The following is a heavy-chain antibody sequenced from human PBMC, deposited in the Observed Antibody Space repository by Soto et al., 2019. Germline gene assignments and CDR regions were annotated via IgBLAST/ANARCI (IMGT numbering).Heavy chain of an antibody. CDR3: AYSSGWYRHDV. D-gene: IGHD6-19*01. Sequence: QVQLQESGPGLVKPSGTLSLTCAVSGDSISSPKWWTWLRQPPGKGLEWIGDLLHSGTTNYNPSLKSLVTLSVDKPQNQFSLKLASVPAADTAIYCCAYSSGWYRHDVWGQGTSVTVSS. J-gene: IGHJ3*01. CDR1: GDSISSPKW. V-gene: IGHV4-4*01. CDR2: LLHSGTT.